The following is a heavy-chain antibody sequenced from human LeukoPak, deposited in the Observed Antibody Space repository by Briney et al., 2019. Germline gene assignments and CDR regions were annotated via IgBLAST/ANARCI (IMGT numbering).Heavy chain of an antibody. D-gene: IGHD2-15*01. CDR3: ARGSEGYCSGGGCYYGMDV. CDR1: GFTFSSYT. J-gene: IGHJ6*01. V-gene: IGHV3-21*01. Sequence: GGSLRLSCAASGFTFSSYTMNWVRQAPGKWLEWVSYISSSSSYIYYADSVKGRFTFSRDNAENSLYLQMNSLRAEDTAVYYCARGSEGYCSGGGCYYGMDVWGQGTTVTVSS. CDR2: ISSSSSYI.